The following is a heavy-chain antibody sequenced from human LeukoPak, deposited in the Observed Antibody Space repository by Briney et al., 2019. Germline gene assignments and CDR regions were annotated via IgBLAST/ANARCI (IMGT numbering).Heavy chain of an antibody. Sequence: GGSLRLSCAASGFTFDDYAIHWVRQAPGKGLEWVSLISGDGGSTYYADSVKGRFTLSRDNSKNSLYLQMNSLRTEDTAVYFCAKDKRGRYARGYYIDYWGQGTLVTVSS. CDR2: ISGDGGST. CDR1: GFTFDDYA. CDR3: AKDKRGRYARGYYIDY. V-gene: IGHV3-43*02. D-gene: IGHD3-9*01. J-gene: IGHJ4*02.